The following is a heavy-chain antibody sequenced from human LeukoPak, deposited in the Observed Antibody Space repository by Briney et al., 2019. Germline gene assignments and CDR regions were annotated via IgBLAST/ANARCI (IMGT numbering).Heavy chain of an antibody. V-gene: IGHV3-23*01. D-gene: IGHD6-13*01. J-gene: IGHJ3*02. Sequence: GGSLRLSCAASGFTFSSYAMSWVRQAPGKGLESVSAISGGGGSTYYADSVKGRFTISRDNSKNTLYLQMNSLRAEDTAVYYCAKDASGARPEQQLARGDAFDIWGQGTMVTVSS. CDR1: GFTFSSYA. CDR3: AKDASGARPEQQLARGDAFDI. CDR2: ISGGGGST.